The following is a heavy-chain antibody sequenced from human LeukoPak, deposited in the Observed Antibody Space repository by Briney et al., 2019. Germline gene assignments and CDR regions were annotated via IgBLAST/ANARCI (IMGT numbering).Heavy chain of an antibody. J-gene: IGHJ4*02. D-gene: IGHD3-22*01. V-gene: IGHV1-69*04. CDR2: IIPILGIA. CDR1: GGTFSSYA. CDR3: ARGVYDSSGYWY. Sequence: SVKVSCKASGGTFSSYAISWVRQAPGQGLEWMGRIIPILGIANYAQKFQGRVTITADKSTSTAYMELSSLRSEDTAVYYCARGVYDSSGYWYWGQGTLVTVSS.